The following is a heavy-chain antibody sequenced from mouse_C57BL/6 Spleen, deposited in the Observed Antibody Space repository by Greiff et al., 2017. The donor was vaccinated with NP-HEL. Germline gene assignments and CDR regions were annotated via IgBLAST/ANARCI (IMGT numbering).Heavy chain of an antibody. CDR2: ISSGGSYT. J-gene: IGHJ1*03. CDR1: GFTFSSYG. D-gene: IGHD1-1*01. CDR3: ASHYYYGSSYDWYFDV. Sequence: EVKLVESGGDLVKPGGSLKLSCAASGFTFSSYGMSWVRQTPDKRLEWVATISSGGSYTYYPDSVKGRFTISRDNAKNTLYLQMSSLKSEDTAMYYCASHYYYGSSYDWYFDVWGTGTTVTVSS. V-gene: IGHV5-6*01.